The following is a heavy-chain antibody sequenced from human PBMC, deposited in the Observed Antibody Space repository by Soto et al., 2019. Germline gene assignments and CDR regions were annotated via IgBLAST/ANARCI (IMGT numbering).Heavy chain of an antibody. J-gene: IGHJ4*02. CDR3: ARGGPVLLWFGEFDFDY. V-gene: IGHV6-1*01. D-gene: IGHD3-10*01. CDR2: TYYRSKWYN. Sequence: PSQTLSLTCAISGDSVSSNSAAWNWIRQSPSRGLEWLGRTYYRSKWYNDYAVSVKSRITINPDTSKNQFSLQLNSVTPEDTAVYYCARGGPVLLWFGEFDFDYWGQGTLVTVSS. CDR1: GDSVSSNSAA.